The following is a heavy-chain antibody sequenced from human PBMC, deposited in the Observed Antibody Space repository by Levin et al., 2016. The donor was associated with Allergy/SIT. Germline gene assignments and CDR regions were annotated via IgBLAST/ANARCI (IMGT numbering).Heavy chain of an antibody. Sequence: ASVKVSCKASGYLFGIYHIHWVRQAPGQGPEWMGWINPNNGGTKYAQKFQGRVTMTRDTSSSTANMDLRRLKSDDTAVYYCTRVSSVPYYDYYYGMDVWGQGTTVTVSS. D-gene: IGHD3-10*02. CDR3: TRVSSVPYYDYYYGMDV. V-gene: IGHV1-2*02. CDR2: INPNNGGT. J-gene: IGHJ6*02. CDR1: GYLFGIYH.